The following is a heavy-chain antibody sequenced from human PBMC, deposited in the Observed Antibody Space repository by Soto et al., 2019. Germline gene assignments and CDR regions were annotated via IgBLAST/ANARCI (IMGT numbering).Heavy chain of an antibody. CDR3: ARDRGPAGVSDL. D-gene: IGHD2-8*01. Sequence: QIQLQESGPGLVKPSQTLSLTCSVSGGSITSGDYYWSWIRKHPVKGLTWMGDIQSDGDTDYNPSLRSRLTFSVDTSANQFSLRLTSVTAADTAVYYCARDRGPAGVSDLWGQGTLVTVSS. J-gene: IGHJ5*02. CDR1: GGSITSGDYY. CDR2: IQSDGDT. V-gene: IGHV4-31*03.